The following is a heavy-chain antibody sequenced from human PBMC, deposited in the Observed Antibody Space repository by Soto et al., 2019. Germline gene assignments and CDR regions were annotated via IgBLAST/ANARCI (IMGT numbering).Heavy chain of an antibody. V-gene: IGHV3-23*01. J-gene: IGHJ6*03. Sequence: GGSLRLSCAASGFTFSSYAMSWVRQAPGKGLEWVSAISGSGGRTYYADSVKGRFTISRDNSKNTLYLQMNSLRAEDTAVYYCAKHPRIGTNGYYMDVWGKGTTVTVSS. CDR1: GFTFSSYA. CDR2: ISGSGGRT. D-gene: IGHD2-8*01. CDR3: AKHPRIGTNGYYMDV.